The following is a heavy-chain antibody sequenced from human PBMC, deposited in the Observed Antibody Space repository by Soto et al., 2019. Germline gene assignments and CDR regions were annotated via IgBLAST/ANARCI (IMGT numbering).Heavy chain of an antibody. V-gene: IGHV3-23*01. J-gene: IGHJ4*02. CDR2: IRGDLVTT. D-gene: IGHD1-26*01. CDR3: VKEGKMGVEGFYF. CDR1: GFTFSDHA. Sequence: GGSLRLSCATSGFTFSDHAMHWVRQAPGEGLEWVSGIRGDLVTTPYADSVKGRFTISRDNSNNTLYLQMKSLRAEDTAIYYCVKEGKMGVEGFYFWGQGTLVTVSS.